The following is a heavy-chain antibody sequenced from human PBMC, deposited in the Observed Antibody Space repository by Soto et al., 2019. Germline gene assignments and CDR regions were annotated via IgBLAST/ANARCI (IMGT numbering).Heavy chain of an antibody. Sequence: ESGGDLVQPGGSLRLSCAASGFTFGDHAMHWVRQVPGRGLEWVSGISWDSGTIDYGDSVKGRFTISRDNAKNSLYLQMDSLRPEDTAFYFCAKDNGCVGSVPRGGSYAYFGMDVWGQGTTVTVSS. J-gene: IGHJ6*02. V-gene: IGHV3-9*01. CDR1: GFTFGDHA. D-gene: IGHD1-26*01. CDR3: AKDNGCVGSVPRGGSYAYFGMDV. CDR2: ISWDSGTI.